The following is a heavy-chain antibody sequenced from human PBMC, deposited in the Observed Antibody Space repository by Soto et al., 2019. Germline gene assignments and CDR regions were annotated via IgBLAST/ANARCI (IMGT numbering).Heavy chain of an antibody. CDR2: ISKDGSHS. D-gene: IGHD4-17*01. V-gene: IGHV3-30*03. CDR1: GFNFRTYG. Sequence: QVQLVESGGGVVQPGRSLRLSCAASGFNFRTYGIHWVRQAPGKGLEWVALISKDGSHSYYAHSVKGRFTTSRDNSQNKAFLQVNSLRADDTAVYVCARGTDYADLGNAEYFHPWGQGTLVTVSS. J-gene: IGHJ1*01. CDR3: ARGTDYADLGNAEYFHP.